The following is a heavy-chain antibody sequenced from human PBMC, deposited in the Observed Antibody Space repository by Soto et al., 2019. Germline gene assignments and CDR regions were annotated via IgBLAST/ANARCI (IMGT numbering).Heavy chain of an antibody. J-gene: IGHJ4*02. D-gene: IGHD6-6*01. CDR3: ARDRSNSPDYFDY. CDR2: IYYNGRT. V-gene: IGHV4-30-4*01. CDR1: GVSLNIDDYY. Sequence: LSLTCTVSGVSLNIDDYYWTWIRQPPGKGLEWIGYIYYNGRTSYNPSLQSRVTISIDTSNNHFSLKLNSVSAADSAVYYCARDRSNSPDYFDYWGQGTLVTVSS.